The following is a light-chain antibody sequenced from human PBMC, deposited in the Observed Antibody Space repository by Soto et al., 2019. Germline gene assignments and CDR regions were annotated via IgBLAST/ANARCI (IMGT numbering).Light chain of an antibody. Sequence: EILFTQSPATLSFSPGERATPSCRVSQSVSSSLAWYQQKPGQAPRLLIYDASKRATGIPARFSGSGSGTDFTLTISSLEPEDFAVYYCQQRSNSFTFGPGTKVDIK. CDR2: DAS. J-gene: IGKJ3*01. CDR1: QSVSSS. CDR3: QQRSNSFT. V-gene: IGKV3-11*01.